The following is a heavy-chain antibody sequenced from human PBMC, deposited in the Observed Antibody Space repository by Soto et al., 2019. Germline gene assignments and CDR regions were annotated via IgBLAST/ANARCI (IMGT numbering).Heavy chain of an antibody. J-gene: IGHJ3*01. CDR1: SGSINENYY. V-gene: IGHV4-59*01. CDR3: ARDPLSPTLRTFGV. Sequence: QVQLQESGPGLVKPSETLSLTCTVSSGSINENYYWNWIRQSPGKGLEWIGYVFHTGTTHYNPSLESRVTLSISTSKNQFSLPLTSVAASDTAIYYCARDPLSPTLRTFGVWGPGTMVIVSS. D-gene: IGHD2-15*01. CDR2: VFHTGTT.